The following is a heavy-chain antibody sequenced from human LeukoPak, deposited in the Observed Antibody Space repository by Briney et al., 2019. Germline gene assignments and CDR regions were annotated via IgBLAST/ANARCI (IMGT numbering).Heavy chain of an antibody. D-gene: IGHD6-19*01. CDR2: IYYSGST. V-gene: IGHV4-39*07. Sequence: SETLSLTCTVSGGSISSSSYYWGWIRQPPGKGLEWIGSIYYSGSTYYNPSLKSRVTISVDTSKNQFSLKVTSVTAADTAVYYCARDSRTLSSGWLDRFDPWGQGTLVTVSS. J-gene: IGHJ5*02. CDR3: ARDSRTLSSGWLDRFDP. CDR1: GGSISSSSYY.